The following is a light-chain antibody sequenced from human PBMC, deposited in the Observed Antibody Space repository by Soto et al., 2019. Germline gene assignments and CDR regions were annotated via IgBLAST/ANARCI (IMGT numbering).Light chain of an antibody. Sequence: EIVLTQSPPTLSLSPGERATLSCRASQSVTSYLSWYQQKPGQAPRLLIYDASNRATGIPARFSGSGSGTDFTLTISSLEPEDFAVYYCQHRSNWPITFGGGTKVEIK. V-gene: IGKV3-11*01. CDR2: DAS. CDR1: QSVTSY. J-gene: IGKJ4*01. CDR3: QHRSNWPIT.